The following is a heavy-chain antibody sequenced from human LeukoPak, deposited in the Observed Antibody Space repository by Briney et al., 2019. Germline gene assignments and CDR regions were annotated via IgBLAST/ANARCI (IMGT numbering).Heavy chain of an antibody. J-gene: IGHJ4*02. Sequence: SETLSLTCAVSGASSSAYYWTWIRQPPGKGLEWIGEVNHAGSTTYNPSLRSRVTISVDTSKSQFSLKLTSVTAADTAVYYCARHDWKYWGQGTLVTVSS. CDR3: ARHDWKY. CDR1: GASSSAYY. D-gene: IGHD1-1*01. V-gene: IGHV4-34*01. CDR2: VNHAGST.